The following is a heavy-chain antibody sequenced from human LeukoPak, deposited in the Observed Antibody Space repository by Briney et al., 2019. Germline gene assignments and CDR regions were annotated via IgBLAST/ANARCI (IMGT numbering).Heavy chain of an antibody. CDR2: IGSSGSPI. D-gene: IGHD3-22*01. CDR3: ARDSHKFDSSGYYPDAFDI. CDR1: GFTFRNYD. Sequence: PGGSLRLSCAASGFTFRNYDMNWVRQAPGKGLEWVSFIGSSGSPIYYADSVKGRFTISRDNAKNSLYLQMSSLRVEDTAVYYCARDSHKFDSSGYYPDAFDIWGQGTMVTVSS. V-gene: IGHV3-48*03. J-gene: IGHJ3*02.